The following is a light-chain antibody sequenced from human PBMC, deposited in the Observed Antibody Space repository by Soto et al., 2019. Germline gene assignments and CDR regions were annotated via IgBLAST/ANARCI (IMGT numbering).Light chain of an antibody. Sequence: AIQLTQSPSYLSESVGDRVTITCRASQGIRSALAWYQQKPGEAPKLLIYAASSLQSGGPSRFSGSGSGTDFTLTISSLQPDDFSTYYCQHYNSYSEAFGQGSKLDIK. V-gene: IGKV1-13*02. CDR1: QGIRSA. CDR2: AAS. CDR3: QHYNSYSEA. J-gene: IGKJ1*01.